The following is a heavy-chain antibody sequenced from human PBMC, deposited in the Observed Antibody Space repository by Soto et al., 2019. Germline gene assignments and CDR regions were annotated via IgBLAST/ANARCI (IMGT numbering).Heavy chain of an antibody. CDR2: IWYDGSNK. D-gene: IGHD4-4*01. J-gene: IGHJ4*02. CDR3: ARAVEDDSNYPRPYYFDY. Sequence: GGSLRLSCAASGFTFSSYGMHWVRQAPGKGLEWVAVIWYDGSNKYYADSVKGRFTISRDNSKNTLYLQMNSLRAEDTAVYYCARAVEDDSNYPRPYYFDYWGQGTLVTVSS. CDR1: GFTFSSYG. V-gene: IGHV3-33*01.